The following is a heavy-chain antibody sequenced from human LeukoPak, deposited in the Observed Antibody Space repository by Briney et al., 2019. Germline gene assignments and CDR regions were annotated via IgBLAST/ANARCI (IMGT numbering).Heavy chain of an antibody. J-gene: IGHJ4*02. D-gene: IGHD4-17*01. CDR2: ISSSGSTI. CDR3: ARGDYGDFFFDY. CDR1: GFTFSSYE. Sequence: GGSLRLSCAASGFTFSSYEMNWVRQAPGEGLEWVSYISSSGSTIYYADSVKGRFTISRDNAKNSLYLQMNSLRAEDTAVYYCARGDYGDFFFDYWGQGTLVTVSS. V-gene: IGHV3-48*03.